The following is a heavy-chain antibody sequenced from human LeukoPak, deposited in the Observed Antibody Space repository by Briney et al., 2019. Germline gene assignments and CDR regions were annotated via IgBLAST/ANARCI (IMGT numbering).Heavy chain of an antibody. CDR3: ARATNYYDSSGHGY. Sequence: PGGSLRLXCAASGFTFSSYWMHWVRQAPGKGLVWVSRINSDGSSTSSADSVQGRFTISRDNGKNTLYLQMNSLRAEDTAVYYCARATNYYDSSGHGYWGQGTLVTVSS. CDR2: INSDGSST. CDR1: GFTFSSYW. D-gene: IGHD3-22*01. J-gene: IGHJ4*02. V-gene: IGHV3-74*01.